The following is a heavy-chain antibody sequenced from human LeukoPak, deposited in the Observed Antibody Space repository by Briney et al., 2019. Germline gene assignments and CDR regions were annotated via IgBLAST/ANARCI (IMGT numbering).Heavy chain of an antibody. CDR1: GGSISSSSYY. D-gene: IGHD5-18*01. J-gene: IGHJ4*02. CDR2: IYYSGST. V-gene: IGHV4-39*07. Sequence: SETLSLTCTVSGGSISSSSYYWGWIRQPPGKGLEWIGSIYYSGSTYYNPPLKSRVTISVDTSKNQFSLKLSSVTAADTAVYYCARDLNPRRGYSYGQDYWGQGTLVTVSS. CDR3: ARDLNPRRGYSYGQDY.